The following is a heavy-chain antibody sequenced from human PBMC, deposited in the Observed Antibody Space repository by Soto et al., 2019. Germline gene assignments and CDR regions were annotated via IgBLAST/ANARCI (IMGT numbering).Heavy chain of an antibody. Sequence: EVQLVESGGGLVKPGGSLRLSCTASAFTFSTYTMHWVRQAPGKGLEWVSSISSSSSYIYYADSLKGRFTISRDNAKNSLNLKVNSSGGEDTPVYYCMSDQDYRREGGHDPFGFDIWGQGTMVTVSS. CDR3: MSDQDYRREGGHDPFGFDI. CDR1: AFTFSTYT. J-gene: IGHJ3*02. CDR2: ISSSSSYI. V-gene: IGHV3-21*04. D-gene: IGHD3-16*01.